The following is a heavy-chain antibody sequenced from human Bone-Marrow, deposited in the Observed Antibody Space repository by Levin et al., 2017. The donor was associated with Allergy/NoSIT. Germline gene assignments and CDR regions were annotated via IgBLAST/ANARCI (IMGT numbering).Heavy chain of an antibody. V-gene: IGHV6-1*01. CDR1: GDSVSSTSAA. CDR3: ARDTGSSLSTLDY. D-gene: IGHD6-13*01. CDR2: TYYRSKWYN. J-gene: IGHJ4*02. Sequence: SQTLSLTCAISGDSVSSTSAAWNWIRQSPSGGLEWLGRTYYRSKWYNDYAVSVKSRITVNPDTSKNQFSLQINSVTPEDTAVYYCARDTGSSLSTLDYWGQGTLVTVSS.